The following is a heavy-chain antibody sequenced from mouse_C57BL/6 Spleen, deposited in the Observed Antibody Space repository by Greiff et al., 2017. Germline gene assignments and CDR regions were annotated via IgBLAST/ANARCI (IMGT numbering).Heavy chain of an antibody. CDR3: ARAPLITTVVGDY. D-gene: IGHD1-1*01. CDR2: ISSGSSTI. V-gene: IGHV5-17*01. J-gene: IGHJ2*01. Sequence: EVKLMESGGGLVKPGGSLKLSCAASGFTFSDYGMHWVRQAPEKGLEWVAYISSGSSTIYYADTVKGRFTISRDNAKNTLFLQMTSLRSEDTAMYYCARAPLITTVVGDYWGQGTTLTVSS. CDR1: GFTFSDYG.